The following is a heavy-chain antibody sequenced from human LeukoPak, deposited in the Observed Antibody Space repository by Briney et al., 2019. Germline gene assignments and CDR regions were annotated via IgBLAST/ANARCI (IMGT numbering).Heavy chain of an antibody. CDR2: INPNSGGT. CDR1: GYTFTCYY. CDR3: AREAPVGFGELGAFDI. V-gene: IGHV1-2*06. J-gene: IGHJ3*02. D-gene: IGHD3-10*01. Sequence: ASVKVSCKASGYTFTCYYMHWVRQAPGQGLEWMGRINPNSGGTNYAQKFQGRVTMTRDPSISTAYMELSRLRSDDTAVYYCAREAPVGFGELGAFDIWGQGTMVTVSS.